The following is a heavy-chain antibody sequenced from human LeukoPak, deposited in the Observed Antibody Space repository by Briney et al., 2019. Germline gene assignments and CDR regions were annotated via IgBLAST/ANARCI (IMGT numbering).Heavy chain of an antibody. J-gene: IGHJ4*02. Sequence: ASVKVSCKASGYTFTSYYMHWVRQAPGQGLEGMGVINPSGGSTIYAQKFQGRVTMTRDTSTSTVYMELSSLRSEDTAVYYCALYGSGSYVDYWGQGTLVTVSS. CDR3: ALYGSGSYVDY. V-gene: IGHV1-46*01. CDR2: INPSGGST. CDR1: GYTFTSYY. D-gene: IGHD3-10*01.